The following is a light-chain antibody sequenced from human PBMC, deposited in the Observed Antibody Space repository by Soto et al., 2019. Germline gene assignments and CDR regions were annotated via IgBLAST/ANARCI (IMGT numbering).Light chain of an antibody. CDR1: QSVSSSY. CDR3: QQHGSSPPT. V-gene: IGKV3-20*01. J-gene: IGKJ1*01. CDR2: GAS. Sequence: EIVLMQSPGTLSLSPGERATLSCRASQSVSSSYLAWYQQKPGQAPRLLIYGASRRATGIPDRFSGSGSGTDFILTISRLEPEDFAVYYCQQHGSSPPTFGQGTKVEIK.